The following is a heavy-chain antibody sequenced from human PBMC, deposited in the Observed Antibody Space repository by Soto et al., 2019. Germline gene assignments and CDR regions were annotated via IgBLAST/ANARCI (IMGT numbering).Heavy chain of an antibody. CDR3: ARSSGSLDY. Sequence: PSQTLSLTCVISGDSVSSNSAAWNWIRQSPSRGLEWLGRTYYRSRWYNDYAESVKSRITINPDTSKSLFSLQLNSVTPEDTAIYYCARSSGSLDYWGQGTLVTVSS. CDR1: GDSVSSNSAA. CDR2: TYYRSRWYN. D-gene: IGHD3-10*01. V-gene: IGHV6-1*01. J-gene: IGHJ4*02.